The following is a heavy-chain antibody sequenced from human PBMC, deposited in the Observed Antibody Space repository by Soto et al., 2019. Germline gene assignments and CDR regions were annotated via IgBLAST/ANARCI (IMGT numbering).Heavy chain of an antibody. CDR1: GFTFSSYG. D-gene: IGHD3-3*01. Sequence: QVQLVESGGGVVQPGRSLRLSCAASGFTFSSYGMHWVRQAPGKGLEWVAVISYDGSNKYYADSVKGRFTISRDNSKNTLYLQMNSLRAEDTAVYYCAKRLRPFWSGYYQGWFDPWGQGTLVTVSS. V-gene: IGHV3-30*18. CDR2: ISYDGSNK. J-gene: IGHJ5*02. CDR3: AKRLRPFWSGYYQGWFDP.